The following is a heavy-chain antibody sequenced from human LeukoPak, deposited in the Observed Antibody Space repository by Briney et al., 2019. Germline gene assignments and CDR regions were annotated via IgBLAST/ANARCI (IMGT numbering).Heavy chain of an antibody. Sequence: GASVKVSCKASGGTFSSYAISWVRQAPGQGLEWMGRIIPILGIANYAQKFQGRVTITADKSTSTAYMELSSLRSEDTAVYYCAQVLLVVTAEHPWGQGTLVTVSS. V-gene: IGHV1-69*04. CDR3: AQVLLVVTAEHP. CDR2: IIPILGIA. CDR1: GGTFSSYA. D-gene: IGHD2-21*02. J-gene: IGHJ5*02.